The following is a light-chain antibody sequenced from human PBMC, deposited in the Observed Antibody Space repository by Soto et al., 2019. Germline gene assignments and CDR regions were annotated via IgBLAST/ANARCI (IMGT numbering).Light chain of an antibody. J-gene: IGLJ1*01. CDR1: SSDVGGYNY. Sequence: QSVLTQPRSVSGSPGQSVTISCTGTSSDVGGYNYVSWYQQHPGKAPKLMIYDVSKRPSGVPDRFSGSKSGNTASLTISRLQADDEADDYCCSYAGSYTYVFGSGTKATVL. CDR3: CSYAGSYTYV. CDR2: DVS. V-gene: IGLV2-11*01.